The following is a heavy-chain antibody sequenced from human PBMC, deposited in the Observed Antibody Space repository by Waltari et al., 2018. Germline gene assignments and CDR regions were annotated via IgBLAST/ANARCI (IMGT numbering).Heavy chain of an antibody. CDR2: INPKNGDT. CDR3: ARDPGPIVGAPDY. Sequence: QVQLVQSGTEVKKPGASVKVSCQASGYRFTDYHLHWVRQTPGQGLGWLGWINPKNGDTGYALNFLGRVTLTRDTSINTVFMDLSGLRSDDTAVFYCARDPGPIVGAPDYWGQGTLVTVSS. CDR1: GYRFTDYH. V-gene: IGHV1-2*02. D-gene: IGHD1-26*01. J-gene: IGHJ4*02.